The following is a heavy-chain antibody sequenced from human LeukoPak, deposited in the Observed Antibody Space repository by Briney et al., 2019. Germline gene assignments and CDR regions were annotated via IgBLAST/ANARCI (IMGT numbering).Heavy chain of an antibody. J-gene: IGHJ5*02. CDR3: ARLPYYYGSGRGNWLDP. CDR2: INHSGST. Sequence: SETLSLTCAVYGGSFSGYYWSWIRQPPGKGLEWLGEINHSGSTNYNPSLKSRVTISVDTSKNQFSLKLSSVTAADTAVYYCARLPYYYGSGRGNWLDPWGQGTLVTVSS. CDR1: GGSFSGYY. D-gene: IGHD3-10*01. V-gene: IGHV4-34*01.